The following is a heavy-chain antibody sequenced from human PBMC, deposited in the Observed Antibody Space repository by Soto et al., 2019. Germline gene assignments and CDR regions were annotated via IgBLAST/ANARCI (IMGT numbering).Heavy chain of an antibody. J-gene: IGHJ4*02. D-gene: IGHD2-15*01. CDR3: AREPIGYCSGGSCSTTYYFDY. V-gene: IGHV1-69*13. CDR1: GGTFSSYA. CDR2: IIPIFGTA. Sequence: ASVKVSCKASGGTFSSYAISWVRQAPGQGLEWMGGIIPIFGTANYAQKFQGRVTITADESTSTAYMELSSLRSEDTAVYYCAREPIGYCSGGSCSTTYYFDYCGQGTLVTVSS.